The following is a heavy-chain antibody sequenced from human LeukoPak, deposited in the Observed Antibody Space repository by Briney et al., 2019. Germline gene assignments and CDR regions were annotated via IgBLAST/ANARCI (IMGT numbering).Heavy chain of an antibody. Sequence: ASVKVSCKASGYTFTSYAMNWVRQAPGQGLEWMGWTNTNTGNPTYAQGFTGRFVFSLDTSVSTAYLQISSLKAEDTAVYYCARGTGRGLYNWFDPWGQGTLVTVSS. CDR3: ARGTGRGLYNWFDP. D-gene: IGHD1-26*01. V-gene: IGHV7-4-1*02. J-gene: IGHJ5*02. CDR1: GYTFTSYA. CDR2: TNTNTGNP.